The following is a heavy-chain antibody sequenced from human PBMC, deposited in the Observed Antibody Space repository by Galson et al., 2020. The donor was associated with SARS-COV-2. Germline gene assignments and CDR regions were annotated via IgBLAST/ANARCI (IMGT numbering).Heavy chain of an antibody. V-gene: IGHV4-4*02. CDR1: GGSISNNDW. CDR2: ISQSVTT. CDR3: ARDSVYCTDGVCYRYWYFDL. J-gene: IGHJ2*01. D-gene: IGHD2-8*01. Sequence: SETLSLNCTVSGGSISNNDWWSWVRQPPGKGLEWIGEISQSVTTHYNPSLKSRVTISGDKSKNQISLKLSSVTAADTAVYYCARDSVYCTDGVCYRYWYFDLWCRGTLVTVSS.